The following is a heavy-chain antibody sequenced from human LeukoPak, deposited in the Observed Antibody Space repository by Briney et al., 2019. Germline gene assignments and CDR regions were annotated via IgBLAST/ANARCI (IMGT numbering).Heavy chain of an antibody. CDR3: ARRGRGYVWGSYRYSAYYFDY. J-gene: IGHJ4*02. Sequence: SETLSLTCTVSGGSISSYYWSWIRQPPGKGLEWIGYIYYSGSTNYNPSLKSRVTISVVTSKNQFSLKLSSVTAADTAVYYCARRGRGYVWGSYRYSAYYFDYWGQGTLVTVSS. CDR2: IYYSGST. V-gene: IGHV4-59*08. D-gene: IGHD3-16*02. CDR1: GGSISSYY.